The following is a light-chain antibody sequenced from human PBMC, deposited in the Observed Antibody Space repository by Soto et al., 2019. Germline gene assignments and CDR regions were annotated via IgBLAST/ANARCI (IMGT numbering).Light chain of an antibody. Sequence: DIVMTQSPDSLPVSLGERATINCKSSQSLLYSSNNKNYLAWYQQKPGQPPKLLIFWASTREARVPDRFSGSGYGTDFSHTSSRLQAEALAVYYWQKYYYTPYNVGQGTQLEIK. CDR1: QSLLYSSNNKNY. CDR2: WAS. CDR3: QKYYYTPYN. J-gene: IGKJ2*01. V-gene: IGKV4-1*01.